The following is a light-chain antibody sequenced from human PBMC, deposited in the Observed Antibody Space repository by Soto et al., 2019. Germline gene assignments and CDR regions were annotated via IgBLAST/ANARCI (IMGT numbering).Light chain of an antibody. V-gene: IGKV1-39*01. Sequence: DIQMTQSPSSLSASVGDRVTITCRASQSISSYLNWYQQKPGKAPELLIYAASSLQSGVTSRFSGSGSVTDFTLTISSLQPEDFATYYCQQSYSTLSLTFGGGTKVEIK. CDR1: QSISSY. CDR3: QQSYSTLSLT. CDR2: AAS. J-gene: IGKJ4*01.